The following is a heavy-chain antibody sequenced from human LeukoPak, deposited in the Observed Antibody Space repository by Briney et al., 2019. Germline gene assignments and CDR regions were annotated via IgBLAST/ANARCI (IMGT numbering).Heavy chain of an antibody. CDR1: GYTFTSYD. CDR2: MNPNSGNT. CDR3: AREAGTDDY. D-gene: IGHD1-1*01. Sequence: ASVKVSCTASGYTFTSYDINWVRQATGQGLEWMGWMNPNSGNTGYAQKFQGRVTTTKNTSISTAYMELSSLRSEDTAVYYCAREAGTDDYWGQGTLVTVSS. J-gene: IGHJ4*02. V-gene: IGHV1-8*01.